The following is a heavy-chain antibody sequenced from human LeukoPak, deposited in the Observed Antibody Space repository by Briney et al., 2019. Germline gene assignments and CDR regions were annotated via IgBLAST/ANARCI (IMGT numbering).Heavy chain of an antibody. CDR2: IYYRGST. Sequence: SSETLSLTCTVSGGSISSYYWSWIRQPPGKGLEWIGYIYYRGSTNYNPSLKSRVTISVDTSKNQFSLKLSSVTAADTAVYYCARHAFPLDAFDIWGQGTMVTVSS. V-gene: IGHV4-59*08. CDR3: ARHAFPLDAFDI. CDR1: GGSISSYY. J-gene: IGHJ3*02.